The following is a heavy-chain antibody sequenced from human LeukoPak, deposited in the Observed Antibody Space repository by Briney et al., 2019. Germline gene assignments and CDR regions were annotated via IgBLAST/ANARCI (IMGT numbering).Heavy chain of an antibody. CDR3: ARTPNRWYYFDY. CDR2: IYHSGST. V-gene: IGHV4-30-2*01. J-gene: IGHJ4*02. D-gene: IGHD1-14*01. Sequence: SETLSLTCTVSGGSISSGGYYWSWIRQPPGKGLEWIGYIYHSGSTYYNPSLKSRVTISVDRSKNQFSLKLSSVTAADTAVYYCARTPNRWYYFDYWGQGTLVTVSS. CDR1: GGSISSGGYY.